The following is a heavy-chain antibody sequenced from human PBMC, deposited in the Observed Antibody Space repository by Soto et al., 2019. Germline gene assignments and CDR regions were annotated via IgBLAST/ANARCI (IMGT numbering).Heavy chain of an antibody. CDR1: GGSISSSSYY. V-gene: IGHV4-39*01. J-gene: IGHJ6*02. Sequence: SETLSLTCTVSGGSISSSSYYWGWIRQPPGKGLEWIGSIYYSGSTYYNPSLKSRATISVGTSKNQFSLKLSSVTAADTAVYYCARVTIFGVVITYYYGMDVWGQGTTVTVSS. CDR3: ARVTIFGVVITYYYGMDV. CDR2: IYYSGST. D-gene: IGHD3-3*01.